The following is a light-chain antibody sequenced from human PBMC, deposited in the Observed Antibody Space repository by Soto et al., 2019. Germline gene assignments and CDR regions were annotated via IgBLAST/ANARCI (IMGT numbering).Light chain of an antibody. V-gene: IGKV3-20*01. CDR3: QQYGSSPPT. Sequence: EIVLTQSPGTVSLSPGETATLSCRASQTVGGGYLAWYQQKPNKAPRRLSYGTTSRATGVPERFSGGGSGTAFTLTFGGLGPEAFALYNCQQYGSSPPTFGGGATVEIK. CDR2: GTT. CDR1: QTVGGGY. J-gene: IGKJ4*01.